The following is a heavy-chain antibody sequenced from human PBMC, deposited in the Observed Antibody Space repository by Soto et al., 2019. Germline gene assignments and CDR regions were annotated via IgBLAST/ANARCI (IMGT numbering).Heavy chain of an antibody. CDR1: GFTVSSYW. CDR2: IKQDGSEK. CDR3: ARVAQLLRFLEWLFAPFDY. J-gene: IGHJ4*02. V-gene: IGHV3-7*05. Sequence: PGGSLRISCAGSGFTVSSYWMSWVRQAPGKGLEGVANIKQDGSEKYYVDSVKGRFTISRDNAKNSLYLQMNSLRAEDTAVYYCARVAQLLRFLEWLFAPFDYWGQGTLVTVSS. D-gene: IGHD3-3*01.